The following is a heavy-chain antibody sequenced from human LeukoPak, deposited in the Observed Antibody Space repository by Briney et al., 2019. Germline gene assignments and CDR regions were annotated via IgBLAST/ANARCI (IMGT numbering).Heavy chain of an antibody. J-gene: IGHJ5*02. CDR1: GFTFSSYA. CDR2: IRFDGANK. CDR3: PKDLTSDFGGAFDP. Sequence: GGSLRLSCAASGFTFSSYAMHWVRQAPGKGLEWVALIRFDGANKYYADSVKGRFTISRDNSKNTLYLQMNSLSAEDTAVYYCPKDLTSDFGGAFDPWGQGTLVTVSS. V-gene: IGHV3-30*02. D-gene: IGHD3-10*01.